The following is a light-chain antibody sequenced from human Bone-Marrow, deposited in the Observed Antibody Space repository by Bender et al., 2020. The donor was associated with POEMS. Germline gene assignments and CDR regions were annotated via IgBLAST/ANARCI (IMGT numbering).Light chain of an antibody. CDR2: DVR. Sequence: QSALTQPRSVSGSPGQSVTISCTGTSSDLGGSKYVSWYQHHPGKAPKLIIYDVRNRPSGVSHRFSGSTSGNTASLTISGLQAEDETDYYCCSYASSGTWVFGGGTTLTVL. CDR1: SSDLGGSKY. CDR3: CSYASSGTWV. J-gene: IGLJ3*02. V-gene: IGLV2-11*01.